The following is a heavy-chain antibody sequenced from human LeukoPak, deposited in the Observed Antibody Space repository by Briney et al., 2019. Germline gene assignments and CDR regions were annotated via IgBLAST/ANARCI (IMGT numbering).Heavy chain of an antibody. Sequence: GASVKVSCKASGGTFSSYTISWVRQAPGQGLEWMGRIIPIPGIANYAQKFQGRVTITADKSTSTAYMELSSLRSEDTAVYYCARLYSSGWYSNYWGQGTLVTVSS. CDR3: ARLYSSGWYSNY. V-gene: IGHV1-69*02. J-gene: IGHJ4*02. D-gene: IGHD6-19*01. CDR2: IIPIPGIA. CDR1: GGTFSSYT.